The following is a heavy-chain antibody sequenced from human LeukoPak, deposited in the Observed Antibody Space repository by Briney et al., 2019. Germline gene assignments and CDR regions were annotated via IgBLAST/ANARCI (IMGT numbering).Heavy chain of an antibody. J-gene: IGHJ4*02. CDR3: ARSGLSRFGF. V-gene: IGHV3-7*03. Sequence: VDSVKGRFTISRDNAKNSLYLQMNSLRAEDTAVYYCARSGLSRFGFWGQGTLVTVSS. D-gene: IGHD2/OR15-2a*01.